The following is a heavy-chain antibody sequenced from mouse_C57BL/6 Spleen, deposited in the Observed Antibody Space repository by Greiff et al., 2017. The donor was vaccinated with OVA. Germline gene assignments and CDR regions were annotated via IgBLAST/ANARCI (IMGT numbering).Heavy chain of an antibody. CDR2: IWSGGST. D-gene: IGHD1-1*01. Sequence: LQESGPGLVQPSQSLSITCTVSGFSLTSYGVHWVRQSPGKGLEWLGVIWSGGSTDDNAAFISRLSISKDNSKSQVFFKMNSLQADDTAIYYCARNRYYGSSSHWYFDVWGTGTTVTVSS. CDR1: GFSLTSYG. CDR3: ARNRYYGSSSHWYFDV. J-gene: IGHJ1*03. V-gene: IGHV2-2*01.